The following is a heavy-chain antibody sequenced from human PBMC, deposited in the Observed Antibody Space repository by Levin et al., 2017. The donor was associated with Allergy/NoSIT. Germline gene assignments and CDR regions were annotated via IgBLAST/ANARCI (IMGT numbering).Heavy chain of an antibody. CDR2: IYWDDDK. V-gene: IGHV2-5*02. Sequence: SGPTLVKPPQTLTLTCTLSEFSLSTQGVGVGWIRQPPGKALEWLGIIYWDDDKRFSPSLKNRLSITKDISTNQVVLEMTRMEPIDTGTYFCAQWARISGTGYFDNWGQGSLVTVSS. CDR1: EFSLSTQGVG. D-gene: IGHD2-2*01. CDR3: AQWARISGTGYFDN. J-gene: IGHJ4*02.